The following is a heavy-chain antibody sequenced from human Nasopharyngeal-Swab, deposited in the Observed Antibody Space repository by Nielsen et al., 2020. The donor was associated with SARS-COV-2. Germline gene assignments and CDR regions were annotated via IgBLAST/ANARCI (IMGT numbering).Heavy chain of an antibody. Sequence: SETLSLTCAVYGGSFSGYYWSWNRQPPGKGLEWNGEINHSGTTSYNPSLKGRVTISSDTSKNQFSLKLSSVTAADTAVYYCARGHRSISMIVVVIATAHFYFDSWGRGTLVTVTS. CDR2: INHSGTT. CDR3: ARGHRSISMIVVVIATAHFYFDS. J-gene: IGHJ4*02. CDR1: GGSFSGYY. D-gene: IGHD3-22*01. V-gene: IGHV4-34*01.